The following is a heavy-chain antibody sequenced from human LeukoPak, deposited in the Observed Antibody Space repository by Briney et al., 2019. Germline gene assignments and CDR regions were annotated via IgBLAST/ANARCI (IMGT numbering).Heavy chain of an antibody. D-gene: IGHD2-2*01. V-gene: IGHV3-30*04. CDR1: GFTFSNYA. CDR3: ARNPPATTLDY. J-gene: IGHJ4*02. Sequence: GGSLRLSCAASGFTFSNYAMHWVRQAPGKGLEWVAVTTFDGSDKYYADSVKGRFTISRDNYKNTLYLQMNSLRAEDTAVYYCARNPPATTLDYWGQGTLVTVSS. CDR2: TTFDGSDK.